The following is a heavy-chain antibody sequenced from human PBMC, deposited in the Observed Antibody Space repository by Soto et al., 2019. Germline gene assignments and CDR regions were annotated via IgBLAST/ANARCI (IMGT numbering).Heavy chain of an antibody. Sequence: SETLSLTCTVSGGSISSSSYYWGWIRQPPGKGLEWIGSIYYSGSTYYNPSLKSRVTISVDTSKNQFSRKLSSVTAADTAVYYCARSGGWDDAFDIWGQGTMVTVSS. D-gene: IGHD6-19*01. CDR3: ARSGGWDDAFDI. CDR2: IYYSGST. J-gene: IGHJ3*02. V-gene: IGHV4-39*01. CDR1: GGSISSSSYY.